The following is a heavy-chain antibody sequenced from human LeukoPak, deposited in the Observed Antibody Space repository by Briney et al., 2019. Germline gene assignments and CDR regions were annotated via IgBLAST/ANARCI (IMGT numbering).Heavy chain of an antibody. J-gene: IGHJ4*02. V-gene: IGHV3-53*01. D-gene: IGHD4-17*01. CDR1: GLTVTDNY. Sequence: GGSLRLSCAVSGLTVTDNYMSWVRQAPGKGLEWVPVIYPDGSTYHADSVKGRFTISRDNSKNTLFLQMNTLRADDTAVYHCARTNPVYGDYDYGGQGTLVTVSS. CDR3: ARTNPVYGDYDY. CDR2: IYPDGST.